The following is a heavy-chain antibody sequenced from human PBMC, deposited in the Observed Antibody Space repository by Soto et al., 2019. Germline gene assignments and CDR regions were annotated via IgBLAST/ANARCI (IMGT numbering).Heavy chain of an antibody. J-gene: IGHJ4*02. CDR2: IYHSGTT. Sequence: QVQLQESGPGLVKPSQTLSLTCTVSGGSISSGDYYWSWIRQPPGKGLEWIGYIYHSGTTYYNPSRKSRLIISVDTSKNQFSLTVTSVTAADTAVYHCARERIGSGWYDYWGQGTLVTVSS. V-gene: IGHV4-30-4*01. CDR1: GGSISSGDYY. CDR3: ARERIGSGWYDY. D-gene: IGHD6-19*01.